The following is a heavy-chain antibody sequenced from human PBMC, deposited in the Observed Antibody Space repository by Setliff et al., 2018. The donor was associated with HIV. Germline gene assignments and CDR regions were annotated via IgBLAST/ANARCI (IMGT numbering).Heavy chain of an antibody. D-gene: IGHD3-22*01. V-gene: IGHV4-4*07. J-gene: IGHJ6*03. Sequence: PSETLSLTCTVSGGSIRNYYWSWIRQPAGKGLEWIGRIYTSGSAKYNPSLKSRVTMSVDTSKNQFSLKLSSVTAADTAVYYCARVVNHYDSSGYFGGYYYYMDVWGKGITVTAP. CDR2: IYTSGSA. CDR1: GGSIRNYY. CDR3: ARVVNHYDSSGYFGGYYYYMDV.